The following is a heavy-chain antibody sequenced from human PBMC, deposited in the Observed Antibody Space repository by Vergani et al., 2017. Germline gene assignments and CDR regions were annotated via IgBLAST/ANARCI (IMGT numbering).Heavy chain of an antibody. V-gene: IGHV4-61*02. D-gene: IGHD2-21*02. Sequence: QVQLQESGPGLVKPSQTLSLTCTVSGGSISSGSYYWSWIRQPAGKGLEWIGRIYTSGSTNYNPSLKSRVTISVDTSKNQFSLKLSSVTAADTAVYYCARGSRRLLFQLDWGQGTLVTVSS. CDR2: IYTSGST. CDR1: GGSISSGSYY. CDR3: ARGSRRLLFQLD. J-gene: IGHJ4*02.